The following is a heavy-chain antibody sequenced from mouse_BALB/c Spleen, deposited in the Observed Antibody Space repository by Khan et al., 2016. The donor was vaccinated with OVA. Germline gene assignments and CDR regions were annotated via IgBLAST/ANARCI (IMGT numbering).Heavy chain of an antibody. D-gene: IGHD1-2*01. CDR2: ISPGSGDT. CDR1: GYTFTDYY. V-gene: IGHV1-77*01. CDR3: ARRNYFGYTCAY. Sequence: QVQLQQSGAELARPGASVKLSCKASGYTFTDYYINWVKLRTGQGLEWIGEISPGSGDTYYNERFKGKATLTADKSSSTAYMQLSSLTSEDSAAYFCARRNYFGYTCAYWGQGTLVTVSA. J-gene: IGHJ3*01.